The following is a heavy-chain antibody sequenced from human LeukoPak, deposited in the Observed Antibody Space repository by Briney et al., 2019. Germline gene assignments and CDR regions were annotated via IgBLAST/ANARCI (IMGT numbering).Heavy chain of an antibody. J-gene: IGHJ3*02. D-gene: IGHD3-3*01. Sequence: GGSLRLSCVGSGFRFSDYYMSWIRQAPGKGLEWVSYISNDSVDKYHVDSVRGRFTISRDNAKKSMYLQMSGLRVEDTAVYYCARRDWVSGAVRAFDIWGQGTMVTVSS. CDR3: ARRDWVSGAVRAFDI. CDR1: GFRFSDYY. CDR2: ISNDSVDK. V-gene: IGHV3-11*04.